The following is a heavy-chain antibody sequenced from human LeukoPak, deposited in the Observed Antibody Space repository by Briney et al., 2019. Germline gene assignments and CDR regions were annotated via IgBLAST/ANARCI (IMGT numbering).Heavy chain of an antibody. J-gene: IGHJ5*02. CDR2: IYTSGST. V-gene: IGHV4-61*02. CDR1: GGSISSSSYY. CDR3: AREGVGAINNWFDP. D-gene: IGHD1-26*01. Sequence: PSETLSLTCTVSGGSISSSSYYWSWIRQPAGKGLEWIGRIYTSGSTNYNPSLKSRVTMSVDTSKNQFSLKLSSVTAADTAVYYCAREGVGAINNWFDPWGQGTLVTVSS.